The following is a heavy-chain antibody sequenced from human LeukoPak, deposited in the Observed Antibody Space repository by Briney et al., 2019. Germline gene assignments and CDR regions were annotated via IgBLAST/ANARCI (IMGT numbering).Heavy chain of an antibody. D-gene: IGHD6-25*01. J-gene: IGHJ4*02. V-gene: IGHV6-1*01. CDR2: AYYMSKWFN. CDR1: GDSVSINSAA. CDR3: AREVHSGYYFDY. Sequence: SQTLSLTCAISGDSVSINSAAWSWIRQSPSRGLEWLGRAYYMSKWFNNYAVSMKSRMTINPDTSNNQFSLHLNSVTPEDTAVYYCAREVHSGYYFDYWGQGTLVTVSS.